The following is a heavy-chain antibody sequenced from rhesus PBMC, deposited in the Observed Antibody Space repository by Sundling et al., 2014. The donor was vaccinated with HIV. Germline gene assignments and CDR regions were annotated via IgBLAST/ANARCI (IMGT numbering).Heavy chain of an antibody. D-gene: IGHD2-21*01. J-gene: IGHJ6*01. CDR3: AKAYWTGRLDS. CDR2: ISSGGST. V-gene: IGHV3-103*01. CDR1: GFTFSSYA. Sequence: EVQLVESGGGLAKPGGSLRLSCAASGFTFSSYAMHWVRQAPGKGLEWVSAISSGGSTYYADSVKGRFTISRDNSKNTLSLQMNSLRAEDTAVYYCAKAYWTGRLDSWGQGVVVTVSS.